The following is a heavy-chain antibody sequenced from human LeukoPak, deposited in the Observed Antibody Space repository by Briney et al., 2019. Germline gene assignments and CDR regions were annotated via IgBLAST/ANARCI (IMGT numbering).Heavy chain of an antibody. D-gene: IGHD1-26*01. CDR1: GFTFSTYW. CDR3: ASGLYGGSVNWFDP. J-gene: IGHJ5*02. CDR2: INSDGSIT. V-gene: IGHV3-74*01. Sequence: GGSLRLSCAASGFTFSTYWMHWVRQAPGKGLVWVSRINSDGSITNYADSVKGRFTFSRDNAKSTLYLQMNSLRAEDTAVYYCASGLYGGSVNWFDPWGQGTLVTVSS.